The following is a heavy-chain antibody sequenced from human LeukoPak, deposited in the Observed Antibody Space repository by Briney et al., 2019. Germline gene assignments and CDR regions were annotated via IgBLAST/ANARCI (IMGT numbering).Heavy chain of an antibody. J-gene: IGHJ4*02. Sequence: GGSLRLSGAASGFTLSGYWMHWVRQAPGKGLVGVSRMNSDGTTTTYADSVRGRFTISRDNAKNTLYLQMNSLRAEDTAVYYCARYVVTSACFDSWGQGTLVTVSS. V-gene: IGHV3-74*01. CDR1: GFTLSGYW. CDR3: ARYVVTSACFDS. D-gene: IGHD2-21*02. CDR2: MNSDGTTT.